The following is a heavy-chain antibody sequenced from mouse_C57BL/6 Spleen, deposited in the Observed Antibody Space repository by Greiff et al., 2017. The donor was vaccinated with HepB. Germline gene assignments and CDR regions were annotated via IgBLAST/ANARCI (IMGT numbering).Heavy chain of an antibody. J-gene: IGHJ3*01. Sequence: EVMLVESGAELVRPGASVKLSCTASGFNIKDDYMHWVKQRPEQGLEWIGWIDPENGDTEYASKFQGKATITADTSSNTAYLQLSSLTSEDTAVYYCTISPFAYWGQVTLVTVSA. CDR2: IDPENGDT. CDR3: TISPFAY. CDR1: GFNIKDDY. V-gene: IGHV14-4*01.